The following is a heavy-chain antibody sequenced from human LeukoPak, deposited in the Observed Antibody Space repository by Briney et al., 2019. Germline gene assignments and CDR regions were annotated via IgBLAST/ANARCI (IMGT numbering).Heavy chain of an antibody. CDR3: ARDGGGDIVVVPAVDFDY. CDR1: GFTFSSYW. Sequence: GGSLRLSCAASGFTFSSYWMSWVRQAPGKGLEWVASIKQDGSEKYYVDSAKGRFTISRDNAKNSLYLQMNSLRAEDTAVYYCARDGGGDIVVVPAVDFDYWGQGTLVTVSS. V-gene: IGHV3-7*03. D-gene: IGHD2-2*01. CDR2: IKQDGSEK. J-gene: IGHJ4*02.